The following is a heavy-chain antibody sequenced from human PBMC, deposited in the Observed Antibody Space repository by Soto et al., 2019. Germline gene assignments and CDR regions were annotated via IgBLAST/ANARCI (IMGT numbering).Heavy chain of an antibody. CDR2: IVVGSDNT. Sequence: GASVNVSCKTSGFTFTYSALQWVLQARGQRLEWIGWIVVGSDNTNYAQKFQERVTITRDLSTNTVYMDLSGLRSEDTAVYFCAASPSFSQNNFYGALDVWG. CDR1: GFTFTYSA. D-gene: IGHD1-1*01. J-gene: IGHJ6*02. V-gene: IGHV1-58*01. CDR3: AASPSFSQNNFYGALDV.